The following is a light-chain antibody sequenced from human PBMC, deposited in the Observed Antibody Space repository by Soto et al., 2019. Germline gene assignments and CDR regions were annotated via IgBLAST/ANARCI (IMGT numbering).Light chain of an antibody. Sequence: EIVLTQSPATLSLSPGERATLSCRASQSVNSYLAWYQQKPGQAPRLLIYDASNRDTGIPGRFSGSGSGTDFTLTISSLEPEDFAVYYCQQRSNWPYTFGQGTKLEIK. CDR1: QSVNSY. CDR3: QQRSNWPYT. J-gene: IGKJ2*01. CDR2: DAS. V-gene: IGKV3-11*01.